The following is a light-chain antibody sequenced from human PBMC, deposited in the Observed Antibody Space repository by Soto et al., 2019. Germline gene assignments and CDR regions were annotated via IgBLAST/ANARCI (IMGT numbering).Light chain of an antibody. Sequence: DIQMPQSPSTLSASVGDIVTITCRASQSISSWLAWYQQKPGKAPKLLIYDASSLESGVPSRVSGSGSGTEFTLTIDSLQPDDFATYYCQEYKSYSWTCGQGNKGAIK. CDR1: QSISSW. CDR3: QEYKSYSWT. J-gene: IGKJ1*01. V-gene: IGKV1-5*01. CDR2: DAS.